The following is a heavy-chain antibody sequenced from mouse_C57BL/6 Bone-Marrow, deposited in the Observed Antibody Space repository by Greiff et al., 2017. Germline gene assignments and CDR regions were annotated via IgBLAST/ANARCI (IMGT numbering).Heavy chain of an antibody. V-gene: IGHV1-76*01. J-gene: IGHJ2*01. CDR3: ARWGY. Sequence: VKLQESGAELVRPGASVKLSCKASGYTFTDYYINWVKQRPGQGLEWIARIYPGSGNTYYNEKFKGKATLTAEKSSSTAYMQLSSLTSEDSAVYFCARWGYWGQGTTLTVSS. CDR2: IYPGSGNT. CDR1: GYTFTDYY.